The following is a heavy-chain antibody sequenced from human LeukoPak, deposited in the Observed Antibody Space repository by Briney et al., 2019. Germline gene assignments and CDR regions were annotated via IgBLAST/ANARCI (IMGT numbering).Heavy chain of an antibody. J-gene: IGHJ4*02. Sequence: SETLSLTWAVYGGSFSAYYWNWIRQSPGKGLEWIGEINHSGSTKYNPSLKSRVSISVDKPKNQFSLRLNSVTAADAAVYYCASRPFHYGFRTHFDSWGKGTLVTVSS. CDR2: INHSGST. D-gene: IGHD3-10*01. CDR3: ASRPFHYGFRTHFDS. V-gene: IGHV4-34*01. CDR1: GGSFSAYY.